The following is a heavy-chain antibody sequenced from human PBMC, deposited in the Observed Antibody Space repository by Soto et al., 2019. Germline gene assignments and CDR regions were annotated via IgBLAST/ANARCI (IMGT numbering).Heavy chain of an antibody. D-gene: IGHD5-12*01. Sequence: QVQLEQSGAEVKKPGSSVRVSCKASGGPFSNDIITWVRQAPGQGLEWMGRIIPLLTTSTHAQKFQGRLTITADRSTGTAYMDLKNLTSADTAVYYCARDSPIGSTFSGYDAIDYWGQGTRITVSS. CDR2: IIPLLTTS. CDR3: ARDSPIGSTFSGYDAIDY. J-gene: IGHJ4*02. CDR1: GGPFSNDI. V-gene: IGHV1-69*08.